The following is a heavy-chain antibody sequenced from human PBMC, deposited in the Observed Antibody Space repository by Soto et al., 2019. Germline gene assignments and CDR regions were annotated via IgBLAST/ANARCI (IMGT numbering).Heavy chain of an antibody. CDR1: GLTFSSYA. V-gene: IGHV3-23*01. CDR2: ISGSGGST. Sequence: TASGLTFSSYAMSWVRQAPGKGLEWVSAISGSGGSTYYAESVKGRFTISRDNSKNTLYLLMNSLRAEQTTVYYFAKDAGYCANGVCYLDYYYYGMDVWGQGTTVTVSS. D-gene: IGHD2-8*01. J-gene: IGHJ6*02. CDR3: AKDAGYCANGVCYLDYYYYGMDV.